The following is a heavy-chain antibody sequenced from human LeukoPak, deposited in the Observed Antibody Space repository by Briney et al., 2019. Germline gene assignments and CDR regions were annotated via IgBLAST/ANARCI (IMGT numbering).Heavy chain of an antibody. CDR3: ARGRRMATITPFGY. CDR1: GHTFTSYA. V-gene: IGHV7-4-1*02. J-gene: IGHJ4*02. D-gene: IGHD5-12*01. Sequence: GASVKVSCKASGHTFTSYAMNWVRQAPGQGLEWMGWINTNTGNPTYAQGFTGRFVFSLDTSVSTAYLQISSLKAEDTAVYYCARGRRMATITPFGYWGQGTLVTVSS. CDR2: INTNTGNP.